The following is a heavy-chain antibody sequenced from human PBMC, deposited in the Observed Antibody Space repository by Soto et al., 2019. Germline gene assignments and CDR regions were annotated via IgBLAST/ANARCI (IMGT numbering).Heavy chain of an antibody. D-gene: IGHD4-17*01. CDR1: GFTFSSYW. J-gene: IGHJ6*02. CDR3: ARDKVLDYGAYSYYYYYGMDV. Sequence: GGSLRLSCAASGFTFSSYWMSWVRQAPGKGLERVANIKHDGSENYYVDSVKGRFTISRDNAKNSLYLQMNRLRAEDTAVYYCARDKVLDYGAYSYYYYYGMDVWGQGTTVTVSS. CDR2: IKHDGSEN. V-gene: IGHV3-7*01.